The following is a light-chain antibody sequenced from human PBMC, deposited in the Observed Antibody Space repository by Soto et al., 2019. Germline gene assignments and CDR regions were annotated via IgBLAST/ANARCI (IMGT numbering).Light chain of an antibody. V-gene: IGKV1-39*01. CDR1: PSISTY. Sequence: DVQMTQSPSSLSASVGDRVTLTCRARPSISTYLNWHQQKPGKAPKLLIYAASSLQTGVPSRFSGSVSGTDFTLTICSLQPADLATYYCQQSYSSFVTLVPGTQLEMK. CDR3: QQSYSSFVT. J-gene: IGKJ2*01. CDR2: AAS.